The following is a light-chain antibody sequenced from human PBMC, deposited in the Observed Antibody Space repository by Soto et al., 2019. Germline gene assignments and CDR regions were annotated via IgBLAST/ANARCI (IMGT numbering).Light chain of an antibody. CDR2: EVS. CDR1: SSDVGGYNY. CDR3: SSYAGNNNYV. V-gene: IGLV2-8*01. Sequence: QSVLTQPPSASGSPGQSVTISCTGTSSDVGGYNYVSWYQQYPGKAHKLMIYEVSKRPSGVPDRFSGSKSGNTASLTVSGLQAEDEADYYCSSYAGNNNYVFGIGTKLTVL. J-gene: IGLJ1*01.